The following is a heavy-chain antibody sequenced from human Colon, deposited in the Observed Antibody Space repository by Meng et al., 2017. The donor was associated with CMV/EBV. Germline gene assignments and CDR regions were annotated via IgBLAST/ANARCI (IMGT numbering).Heavy chain of an antibody. V-gene: IGHV3-23*01. CDR3: AKTMMVMGINLWEAFDV. D-gene: IGHD3-22*01. Sequence: FSDYTMAWVRQAPGKGLEWVSSISGNLGGSGSFYADSVKGRFTISRENSKNTVYLQMHSLRDEDTATYYCAKTMMVMGINLWEAFDVWGQGTTVTVSS. CDR1: FSDYT. J-gene: IGHJ3*01. CDR2: ISGNLGGS.